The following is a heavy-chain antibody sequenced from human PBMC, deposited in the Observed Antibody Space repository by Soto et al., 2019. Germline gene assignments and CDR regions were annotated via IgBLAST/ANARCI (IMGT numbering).Heavy chain of an antibody. CDR3: ARDKLSDSGFLGGYYYMDV. D-gene: IGHD3-10*01. CDR1: GFTFSDYY. CDR2: ISSSGSTI. J-gene: IGHJ6*03. Sequence: GGSLRLSCAASGFTFSDYYMSWIRQAPGKGLEWVSYISSSGSTIYYADPVKGRFTISRDNAKNSLYLQMNSLRAEDTAVYYCARDKLSDSGFLGGYYYMDVWGKGTTVTVSS. V-gene: IGHV3-11*01.